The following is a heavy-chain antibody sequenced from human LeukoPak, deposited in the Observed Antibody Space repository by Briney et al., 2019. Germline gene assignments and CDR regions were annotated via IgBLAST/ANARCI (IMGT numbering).Heavy chain of an antibody. V-gene: IGHV4-39*01. Sequence: SETLSLTCTVSGVSISSSSFHWGWIRQPPGKGLEWIGSIYYSGSTYYNPSLRSRVTISVDTSKNQFSLKLNSVTAADTAVYYCARRYGSGSYYNPTLYNSDYWGQGALVTVSS. D-gene: IGHD3-10*01. CDR3: ARRYGSGSYYNPTLYNSDY. CDR1: GVSISSSSFH. J-gene: IGHJ4*02. CDR2: IYYSGST.